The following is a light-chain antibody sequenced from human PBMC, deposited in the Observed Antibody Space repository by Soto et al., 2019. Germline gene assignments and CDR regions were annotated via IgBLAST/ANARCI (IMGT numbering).Light chain of an antibody. CDR1: SSDVGGYNY. J-gene: IGLJ1*01. CDR3: SSYAGSIFYV. CDR2: EVS. V-gene: IGLV2-8*01. Sequence: QSVLTQPPSASGSPGQSVTISCTVTSSDVGGYNYVSWYQQHPGKAPKLMIYEVSKRPSGVPDRFSGSKSGNTASLTVSGIQDEDESDYYCSSYAGSIFYVFGTGTKVNVL.